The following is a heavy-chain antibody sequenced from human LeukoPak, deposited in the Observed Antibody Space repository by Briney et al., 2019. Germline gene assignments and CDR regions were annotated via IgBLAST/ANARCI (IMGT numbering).Heavy chain of an antibody. Sequence: KRGESLKISCKGSGYIFTNNWIGWVRQLPGKRLEWMGIIYPGDSDTRYSPSFEGQVTISVDKSISTAYLQWSSLKASDTAMYYCARQTRDGSGSRGYSFDFWGQGTLVTVSS. CDR3: ARQTRDGSGSRGYSFDF. CDR2: IYPGDSDT. J-gene: IGHJ4*02. D-gene: IGHD3-10*01. CDR1: GYIFTNNW. V-gene: IGHV5-51*01.